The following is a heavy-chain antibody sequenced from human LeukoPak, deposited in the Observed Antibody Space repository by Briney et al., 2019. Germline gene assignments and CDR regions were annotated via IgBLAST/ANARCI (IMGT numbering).Heavy chain of an antibody. CDR3: AKAQGGFHAFDI. D-gene: IGHD5-12*01. V-gene: IGHV3-9*01. CDR1: GFTFDDYA. J-gene: IGHJ3*02. CDR2: ISWNSGSI. Sequence: GGSLRLSCAASGFTFDDYAMHWVRQAPGKGLEWVSGISWNSGSIGYADSVKGRFTISRDNAKNSLYLQMNSLRAEDTALYYCAKAQGGFHAFDIWGQGTMVTVSS.